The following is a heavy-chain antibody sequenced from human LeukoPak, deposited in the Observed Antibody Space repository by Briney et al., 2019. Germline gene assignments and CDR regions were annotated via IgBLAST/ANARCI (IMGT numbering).Heavy chain of an antibody. D-gene: IGHD3-10*01. V-gene: IGHV3-21*01. CDR1: GFTFSSYS. J-gene: IGHJ4*02. Sequence: GGSLRLSCAASGFTFSSYSMIWVRHAPGKGLEWVSSISSSSSYIYYADSVKGRFTISRDNAKNSLYLQMNSLRAEDTAVYYCASCHYYGSGHYDYWGQGTLVTVS. CDR2: ISSSSSYI. CDR3: ASCHYYGSGHYDY.